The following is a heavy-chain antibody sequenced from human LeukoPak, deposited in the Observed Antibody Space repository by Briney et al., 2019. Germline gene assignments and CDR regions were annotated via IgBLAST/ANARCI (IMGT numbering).Heavy chain of an antibody. Sequence: SETLSLTCAVYGGSFSGYYWSWIRQPPGKGLEWIGEINHSGSTNYNPSLKSRVTISVDTSKNQFSLKLSSVTAADTAVYYCARAVAGTGNFDYWRQGTLVTVSS. D-gene: IGHD6-19*01. CDR1: GGSFSGYY. CDR3: ARAVAGTGNFDY. CDR2: INHSGST. J-gene: IGHJ4*02. V-gene: IGHV4-34*01.